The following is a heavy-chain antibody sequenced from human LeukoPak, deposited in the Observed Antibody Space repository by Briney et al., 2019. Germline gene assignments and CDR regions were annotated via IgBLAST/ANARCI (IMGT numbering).Heavy chain of an antibody. CDR1: GGSISSYY. Sequence: SETLSLTCTVSGGSISSYYWSWIRQPPGKGLEWIGYIYYSGSTNYNPSLKSRVTISVDTSKNQFSLKLSSVTAADTAVYYCGRHAPGSGWLYGYWGQGTLVTVSS. J-gene: IGHJ4*02. CDR2: IYYSGST. CDR3: GRHAPGSGWLYGY. V-gene: IGHV4-59*08. D-gene: IGHD2/OR15-2a*01.